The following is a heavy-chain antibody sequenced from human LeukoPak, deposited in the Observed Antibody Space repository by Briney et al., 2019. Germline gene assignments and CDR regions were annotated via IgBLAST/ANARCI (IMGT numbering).Heavy chain of an antibody. CDR1: GYSISSGYY. CDR2: IYHRGST. CDR3: ARGRVFRGYSYGTSFDY. Sequence: SETLSLMCTVSGYSISSGYYWGWIRQPPGKGLEWIGSIYHRGSTFCNPSLKSRVTISVDTSKNQFSLKLSSVTAADTAVYYCARGRVFRGYSYGTSFDYWGQGTLVTVSS. J-gene: IGHJ4*02. D-gene: IGHD5-18*01. V-gene: IGHV4-38-2*02.